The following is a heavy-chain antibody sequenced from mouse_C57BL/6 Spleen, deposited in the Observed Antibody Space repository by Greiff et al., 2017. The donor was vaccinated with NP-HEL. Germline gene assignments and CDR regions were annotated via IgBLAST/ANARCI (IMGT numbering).Heavy chain of an antibody. Sequence: EVQLQESGGGLVKPGGSLKLSCAASGFTFSSYAMSWVRQTPEKRLEWVATISDGGSYTYYPDNVKGRFTISRDNAKNNLYLQMSHLKSEDTAMDYCARDRWDGVFDYWGQGTTLTVSS. V-gene: IGHV5-4*01. CDR2: ISDGGSYT. J-gene: IGHJ2*01. CDR1: GFTFSSYA. D-gene: IGHD4-1*01. CDR3: ARDRWDGVFDY.